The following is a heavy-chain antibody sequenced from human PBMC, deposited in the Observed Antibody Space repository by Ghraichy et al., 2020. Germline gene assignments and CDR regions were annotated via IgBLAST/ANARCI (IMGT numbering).Heavy chain of an antibody. CDR2: ISSSSSTI. Sequence: GSLRLSCAASGFTFSSYSMNWVRQAPGKGLEWVSYISSSSSTIYYADSVKGRFTISRDNAKNSLYLQMNSLRDEDTAVYYCARGESGYSSGWGDYWGQGTLVTVSS. V-gene: IGHV3-48*02. CDR3: ARGESGYSSGWGDY. J-gene: IGHJ4*02. D-gene: IGHD6-19*01. CDR1: GFTFSSYS.